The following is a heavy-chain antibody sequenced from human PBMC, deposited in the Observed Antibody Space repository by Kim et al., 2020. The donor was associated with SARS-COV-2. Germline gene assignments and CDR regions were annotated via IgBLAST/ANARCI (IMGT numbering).Heavy chain of an antibody. CDR2: TYYRSKWYN. CDR1: GDSVSSNSAA. V-gene: IGHV6-1*01. J-gene: IGHJ2*01. Sequence: SPTLSLTCAISGDSVSSNSAAWNWIRQSPSRGLEWLGRTYYRSKWYNDYAVSVKSRITINPDTSKNQFSLQLNSVTPEDTAVYYCAREYYDFWSGYYRSYWYFDLWGRGTLVTVSS. CDR3: AREYYDFWSGYYRSYWYFDL. D-gene: IGHD3-3*01.